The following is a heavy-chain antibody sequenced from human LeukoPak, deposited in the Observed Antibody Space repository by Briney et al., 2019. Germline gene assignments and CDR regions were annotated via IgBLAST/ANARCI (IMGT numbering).Heavy chain of an antibody. CDR2: IIPILGIA. V-gene: IGHV1-69*04. J-gene: IGHJ4*02. Sequence: ASVKVSCKASGGTFSSYAISWVRQAPGQGLEWMGRIIPILGIANYAQKFQGRVTITADKSTGTAYMELSSLRSEDTAVYYCARDRSSGWYYFDYWGQGTLVTVSS. CDR1: GGTFSSYA. CDR3: ARDRSSGWYYFDY. D-gene: IGHD6-19*01.